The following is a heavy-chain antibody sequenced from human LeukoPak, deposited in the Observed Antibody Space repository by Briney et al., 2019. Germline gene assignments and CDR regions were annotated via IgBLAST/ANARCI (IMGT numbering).Heavy chain of an antibody. V-gene: IGHV5-10-1*01. CDR3: ARHGGYCSGGSCRNWFDP. CDR1: GYRFTSYW. J-gene: IGHJ5*02. Sequence: GESLKISFKGSGYRFTSYWISWVRQMPGKGLEWMGRIAPGDSYIRFSPSFQGHVTISADKSITTAYLQWSSLKASDTAMYYCARHGGYCSGGSCRNWFDPWGQGTPVTVSS. D-gene: IGHD2-15*01. CDR2: IAPGDSYI.